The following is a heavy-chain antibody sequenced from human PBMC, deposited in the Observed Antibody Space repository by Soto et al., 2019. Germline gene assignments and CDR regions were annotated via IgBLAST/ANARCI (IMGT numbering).Heavy chain of an antibody. CDR3: ARGWGYFDSSGFPYLYAMDV. CDR1: GFTFSTYW. V-gene: IGHV3-7*01. D-gene: IGHD3-22*01. CDR2: IKEDGSEK. Sequence: VGSLRLSCAASGFTFSTYWVSWVRQAPGKGLEWVANIKEDGSEKYYVDSVEGRFTISRDNAKNSLYLQMTSLRAEDTALYYCARGWGYFDSSGFPYLYAMDVWGQGTTVTVSS. J-gene: IGHJ6*02.